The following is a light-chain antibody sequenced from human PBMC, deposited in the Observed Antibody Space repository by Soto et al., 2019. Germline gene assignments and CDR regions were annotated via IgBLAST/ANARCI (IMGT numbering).Light chain of an antibody. CDR3: SAYRASSTTHYV. CDR2: DVS. J-gene: IGLJ1*01. V-gene: IGLV2-14*03. Sequence: QSVLTQPASLSGSPGQSITISCTGTSSDVGGYNYVSWYQQHPGKSPKLMIYDVSNRPSGVSNRFSGSKSGNTASLTISGLQAEDEADYYCSAYRASSTTHYVFGPGTKVTVL. CDR1: SSDVGGYNY.